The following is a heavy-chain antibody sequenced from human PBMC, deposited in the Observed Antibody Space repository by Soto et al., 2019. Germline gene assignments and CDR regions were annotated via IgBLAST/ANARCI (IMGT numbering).Heavy chain of an antibody. J-gene: IGHJ6*02. CDR1: GYSFTSYW. V-gene: IGHV5-10-1*01. D-gene: IGHD5-12*01. CDR2: IDPSDSYT. Sequence: PGESLKISCKGSGYSFTSYWISWVRQMPGKGLEWMGRIDPSDSYTNYSPSFQGHVTISADKSISTAYLQWSSLRSEDSAVYYCAREGDFTVYDSDSYYFYGMDVWGQGTTVTVSS. CDR3: AREGDFTVYDSDSYYFYGMDV.